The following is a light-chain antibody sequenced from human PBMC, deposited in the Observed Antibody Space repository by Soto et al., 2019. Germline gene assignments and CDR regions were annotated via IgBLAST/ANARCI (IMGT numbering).Light chain of an antibody. CDR3: QQYNSYYYS. J-gene: IGKJ2*01. V-gene: IGKV1-5*01. Sequence: DIQMTQSPSTLSASVGDRVTITCRASQSISSWLAWYQQKPGKAPKLLIYDASSLVSGVPSTFSGSGAGTEFPLAFSSLQPDDFATYYCQQYNSYYYSFGQGTKQEFK. CDR1: QSISSW. CDR2: DAS.